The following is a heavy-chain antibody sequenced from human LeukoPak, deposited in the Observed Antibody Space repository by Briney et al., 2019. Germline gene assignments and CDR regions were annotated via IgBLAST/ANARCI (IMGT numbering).Heavy chain of an antibody. CDR2: ISRDGGRT. D-gene: IGHD3-3*01. Sequence: PGGSLRLSCAASGFTSGFTFDDSGMNWVRQVPGKGLEWVSGISRDGGRTGYADSVQGRFTISRDNSRNSLHLQMNSLRVEDTAFYYCVKGSNYDFWSGYYKGFDNWGQGTLVTVSS. CDR1: GFTFDDSG. J-gene: IGHJ4*02. V-gene: IGHV3-20*04. CDR3: VKGSNYDFWSGYYKGFDN.